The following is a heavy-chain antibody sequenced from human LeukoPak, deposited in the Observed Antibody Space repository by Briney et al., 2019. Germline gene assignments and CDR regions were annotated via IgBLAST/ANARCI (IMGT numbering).Heavy chain of an antibody. V-gene: IGHV3-15*01. J-gene: IGHJ4*02. CDR3: TTEPRY. CDR2: IKDKGEGGTI. Sequence: GGSLRLSCAASGFTFKNAWMSWVRQAPGKGREWGARIKDKGEGGTIDYAASVKGSCTISRDPSRDAVYLQMNSLIVDDSAVYYCTTEPRYWGQGTLVTVSS. CDR1: GFTFKNAW.